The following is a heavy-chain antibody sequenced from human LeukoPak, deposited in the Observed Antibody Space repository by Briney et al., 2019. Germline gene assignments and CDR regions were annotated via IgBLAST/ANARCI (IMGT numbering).Heavy chain of an antibody. Sequence: GRSLRLSCAASGLTFSSYGMHWVRQAPGKGLEWVAVIWYDGSNKYYADSVKGRFTISRDNSKNTLYLQMNSLRAEDTAVYYCAKKGSSSWYNWFDPWGQGTLVTVSS. J-gene: IGHJ5*02. CDR3: AKKGSSSWYNWFDP. CDR2: IWYDGSNK. CDR1: GLTFSSYG. V-gene: IGHV3-33*06. D-gene: IGHD6-13*01.